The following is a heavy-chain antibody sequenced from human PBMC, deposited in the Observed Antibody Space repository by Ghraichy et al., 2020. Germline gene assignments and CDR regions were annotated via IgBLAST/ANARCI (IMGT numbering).Heavy chain of an antibody. CDR2: IYYSGST. J-gene: IGHJ5*02. CDR1: GGSISSGGYY. Sequence: SETLSLTCTVSGGSISSGGYYWSWIRQHPGKGLEWIGYIYYSGSTYYNPSLKSRVTISVDTSKNQFSLKLSSVTAADTAVYYCARALSGADSNWFDPWGQGTLVTVSS. D-gene: IGHD3-10*01. V-gene: IGHV4-31*03. CDR3: ARALSGADSNWFDP.